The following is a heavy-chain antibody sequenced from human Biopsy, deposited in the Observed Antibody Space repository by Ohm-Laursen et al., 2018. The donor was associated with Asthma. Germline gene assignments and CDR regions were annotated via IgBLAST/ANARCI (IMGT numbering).Heavy chain of an antibody. D-gene: IGHD2-2*01. CDR3: ARGGLGYCSSTSCYQNYYYGMDV. V-gene: IGHV3-33*01. Sequence: SLRLSCTAPGFTFSSYGMHWVRQAPGEGLEWVAVIWYDGSNKYYADSVKGQFTISRDNSKNTLYLQMNSLRAEDTAVYYCARGGLGYCSSTSCYQNYYYGMDVWGQGTTVTVSS. J-gene: IGHJ6*02. CDR2: IWYDGSNK. CDR1: GFTFSSYG.